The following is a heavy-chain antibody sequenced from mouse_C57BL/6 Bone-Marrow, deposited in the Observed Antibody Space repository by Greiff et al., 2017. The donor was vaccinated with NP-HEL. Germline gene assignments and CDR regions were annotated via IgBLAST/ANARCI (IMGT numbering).Heavy chain of an antibody. CDR3: ARYYYGSSFDY. Sequence: EVKLMESGGGLVQPGGSLKLSCAASGFTFSDYYMYWVRQTPEKRLEWVAYISNGGGSTYYPDTVKGRFTISRDNAKNTLYLQMSRLKSEDTAMYYCARYYYGSSFDYWGQGTTLTVSS. CDR2: ISNGGGST. CDR1: GFTFSDYY. D-gene: IGHD1-1*01. J-gene: IGHJ2*01. V-gene: IGHV5-12*01.